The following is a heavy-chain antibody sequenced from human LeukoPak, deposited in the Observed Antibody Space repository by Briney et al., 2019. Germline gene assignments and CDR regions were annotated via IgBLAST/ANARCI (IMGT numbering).Heavy chain of an antibody. D-gene: IGHD4-17*01. CDR1: GGSISSYY. CDR3: ARLGVYGDYDLGY. V-gene: IGHV4-59*08. Sequence: PSQTLSLTCSVSGGSISSYYWSWIRQPPGKGPEWIGYTYYTGSTNYNPSLKSRVTISVDTSKNQFSLKLSSVTAADTAVYYCARLGVYGDYDLGYWGQGTLVTVSS. J-gene: IGHJ4*02. CDR2: TYYTGST.